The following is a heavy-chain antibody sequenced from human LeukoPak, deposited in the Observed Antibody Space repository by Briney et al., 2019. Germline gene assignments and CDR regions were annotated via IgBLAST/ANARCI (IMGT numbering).Heavy chain of an antibody. CDR2: IYYSGST. V-gene: IGHV4-59*08. CDR3: ARLDSSGWEDAFDI. J-gene: IGHJ3*02. Sequence: PSETLSLTCTVSGGSISSYYWSWIRQPPGKGLEWIGYIYYSGSTNYNPSLKSRVTISVDTSKNQFSLKLSSVTAADTAVYYCARLDSSGWEDAFDIWGQGTMVTVSS. CDR1: GGSISSYY. D-gene: IGHD6-19*01.